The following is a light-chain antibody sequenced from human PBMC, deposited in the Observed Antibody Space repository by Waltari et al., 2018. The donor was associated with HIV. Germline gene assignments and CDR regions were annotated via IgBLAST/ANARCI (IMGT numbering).Light chain of an antibody. CDR1: SSNIGAGYD. J-gene: IGLJ2*01. CDR2: GNS. CDR3: QSYDSSLSGSV. V-gene: IGLV1-40*01. Sequence: QSVLTQPPSVSGAPGQRVTISCTGSSSNIGAGYDVHWYQQLPGTAPKLLIDGNSKRPSGCPDGLSGSKAGTSAYLAITGLQAEDEADYYCQSYDSSLSGSVFGGGTKLTVL.